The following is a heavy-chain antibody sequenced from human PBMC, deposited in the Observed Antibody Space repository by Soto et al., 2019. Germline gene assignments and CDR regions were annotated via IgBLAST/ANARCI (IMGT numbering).Heavy chain of an antibody. CDR1: GFMFSSYW. CDR2: INQTGSER. V-gene: IGHV3-7*05. Sequence: EVELVESGGGLVQPGGSLRLSCAATGFMFSSYWMTWVRQAPGRGLEWVANINQTGSERYYVDSVEGRFTISRDNAKNSVFLQMENLRVEDTAMYYCATDILDFWGQGTLVTVSS. D-gene: IGHD3-9*01. J-gene: IGHJ4*02. CDR3: ATDILDF.